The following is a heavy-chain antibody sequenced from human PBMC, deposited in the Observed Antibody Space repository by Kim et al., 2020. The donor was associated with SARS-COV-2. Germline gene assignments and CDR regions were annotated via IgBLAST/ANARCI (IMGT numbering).Heavy chain of an antibody. CDR2: ISYDGSNK. CDR1: GFTFSSYA. D-gene: IGHD4-17*01. J-gene: IGHJ4*02. V-gene: IGHV3-30-3*01. CDR3: ARGMRYGDYPVCGY. Sequence: GGSLRLSCAASGFTFSSYAMHWVRQAPGKGLEWVAVISYDGSNKYYADSVKGRFTISRDNSKNTLYLQMNSLRAEDTAVYYCARGMRYGDYPVCGYWGQG.